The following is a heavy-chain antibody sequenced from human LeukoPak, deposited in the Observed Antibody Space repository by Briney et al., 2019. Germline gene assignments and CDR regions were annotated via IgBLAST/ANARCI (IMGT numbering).Heavy chain of an antibody. V-gene: IGHV3-23*01. CDR1: GFSFNTYA. J-gene: IGHJ1*01. CDR3: AQQVGYCSSGSCYFTY. D-gene: IGHD2-15*01. CDR2: ISNTGGST. Sequence: PGGSLRLSCAASGFSFNTYAMSWVRQVPGKGLEWVSAISNTGGSTYYADSVKGRFTISRDKSKNTLSLQMNSLRAEDTAVYYCAQQVGYCSSGSCYFTYWGQGTLVTVSS.